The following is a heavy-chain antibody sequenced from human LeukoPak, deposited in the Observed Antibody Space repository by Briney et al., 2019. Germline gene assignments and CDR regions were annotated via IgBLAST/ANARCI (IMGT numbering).Heavy chain of an antibody. Sequence: PGGSLRLACAAYGFTVSSNYMSWVRQAPGKGLEWVSVIYSGGSTYYDASVKGRFTISRDNSKNTLYLQMNSLRAEDTAVYYCAGEITMVRGKSSAYYYGMDVWGKGTTVTVSS. V-gene: IGHV3-53*01. CDR1: GFTVSSNY. D-gene: IGHD3-10*01. CDR2: IYSGGST. CDR3: AGEITMVRGKSSAYYYGMDV. J-gene: IGHJ6*04.